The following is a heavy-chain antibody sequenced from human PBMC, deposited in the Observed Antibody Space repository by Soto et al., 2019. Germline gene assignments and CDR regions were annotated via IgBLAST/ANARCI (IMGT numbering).Heavy chain of an antibody. Sequence: SQSLSLTCAISGDSVSSNSAAWNWIRQTPSRGVEWLGRTYYRSNWYHDYAVSVQSRITINPDTSKNQFSLQLNSVTPEDTAVYYCARDTDRIAVVGTRGVSAFDIWGQGTVVPVSS. V-gene: IGHV6-1*01. CDR1: GDSVSSNSAA. J-gene: IGHJ3*02. CDR3: ARDTDRIAVVGTRGVSAFDI. D-gene: IGHD6-19*01. CDR2: TYYRSNWYH.